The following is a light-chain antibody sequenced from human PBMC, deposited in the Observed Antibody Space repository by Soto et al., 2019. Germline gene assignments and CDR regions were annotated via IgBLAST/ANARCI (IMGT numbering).Light chain of an antibody. J-gene: IGKJ1*01. CDR3: QQFHNWPPWT. CDR2: GAS. Sequence: EIVMTQSPATLSVSPGERATLSCRASRSVSTNLAWYQQKPGQAPRLLIYGASTRATGIPARFWGSGSGTDFTLTINSLQSEDFAIYYCQQFHNWPPWTFGQGTKVDIK. CDR1: RSVSTN. V-gene: IGKV3-15*01.